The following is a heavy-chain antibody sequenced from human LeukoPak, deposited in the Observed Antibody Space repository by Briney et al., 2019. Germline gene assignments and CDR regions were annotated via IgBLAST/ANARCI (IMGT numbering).Heavy chain of an antibody. Sequence: GGSLRLSCAASGFTFSSYTMNWVRQAPGKGLEWVGRIKTKTDGGTTAFAAPVKGRFTMSRDDSKNTLYLQMNSLKTEDTAMYYCTTGGLWYSGRVFWGQGTLVTVS. CDR1: GFTFSSYT. D-gene: IGHD3-10*01. V-gene: IGHV3-15*01. CDR2: IKTKTDGGTT. CDR3: TTGGLWYSGRVF. J-gene: IGHJ4*02.